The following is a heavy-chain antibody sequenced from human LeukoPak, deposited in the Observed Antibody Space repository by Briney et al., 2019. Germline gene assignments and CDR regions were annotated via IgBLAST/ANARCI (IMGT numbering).Heavy chain of an antibody. CDR3: TREAEVERRGWEY. D-gene: IGHD1-1*01. V-gene: IGHV6-1*01. CDR1: GDTVSSNSAN. J-gene: IGHJ4*02. CDR2: AYYRSKWYS. Sequence: SQTLSLTCALSGDTVSSNSANWNWVRQSPPRGHECLGRAYYRSKWYSDYAVSVKSRIAITPDTSKNQFSLQLNSVTPEDTAMYYCTREAEVERRGWEYWGQGILVTVSS.